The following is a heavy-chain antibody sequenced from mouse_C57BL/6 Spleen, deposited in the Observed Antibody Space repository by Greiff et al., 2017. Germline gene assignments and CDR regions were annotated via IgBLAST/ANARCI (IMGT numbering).Heavy chain of an antibody. Sequence: EVKVEESGGGLVQPGGSMKLSCAASGFTFSDAWMDWVRQSPEKGLEWVAEIRNKANNHATYYAESVKGRFTISRDDSKSSVYLQMNSLRAEDTGIYYCTAQARYYAMDYWGQGTSGTASS. CDR1: GFTFSDAW. J-gene: IGHJ4*01. D-gene: IGHD3-2*02. CDR2: IRNKANNHAT. CDR3: TAQARYYAMDY. V-gene: IGHV6-6*01.